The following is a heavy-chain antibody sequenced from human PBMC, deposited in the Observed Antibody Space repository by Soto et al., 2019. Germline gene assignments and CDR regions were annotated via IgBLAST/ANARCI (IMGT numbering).Heavy chain of an antibody. CDR2: ISYDGSNK. Sequence: GGSLRLSCAASGFTFSSYAMHWVRQAPGKGLEWVAVISYDGSNKYYADSVKGRFTISRDNSKNTLYLQMNSLRAEDTAVYYCAREGLLWFGELIRNYYNFALDVWGQGTTGTVS. CDR3: AREGLLWFGELIRNYYNFALDV. V-gene: IGHV3-30-3*01. CDR1: GFTFSSYA. D-gene: IGHD3-10*01. J-gene: IGHJ6*02.